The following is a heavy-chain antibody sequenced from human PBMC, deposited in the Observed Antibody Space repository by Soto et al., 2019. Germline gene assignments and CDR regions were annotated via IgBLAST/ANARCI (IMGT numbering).Heavy chain of an antibody. CDR3: ARNRVMVATTSHFDY. Sequence: SVKVSCKASGGTFSSYAISWVRQAPGQGLEWMGGIIPIFGTANYAQKFQGRVTITADESTSTAYMELSSLRSEDTAVYYCARNRVMVATTSHFDYWGQGTLVTVSS. CDR1: GGTFSSYA. D-gene: IGHD5-12*01. CDR2: IIPIFGTA. J-gene: IGHJ4*02. V-gene: IGHV1-69*13.